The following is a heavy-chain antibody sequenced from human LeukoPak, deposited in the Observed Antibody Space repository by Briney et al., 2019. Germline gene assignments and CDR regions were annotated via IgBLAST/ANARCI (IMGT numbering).Heavy chain of an antibody. J-gene: IGHJ4*02. CDR3: ARVTTAGIYYFDY. CDR1: GGSISTSNSY. CDR2: IYYSGNT. V-gene: IGHV4-39*07. Sequence: SETLSLTCAVSGGSISTSNSYWGWIRRPPGKGLEWVGSIYYSGNTYYNPSLKSRVTISVDTSKNQFSLNLNSVTAADTAVYYCARVTTAGIYYFDYWGQGTLVTVSS. D-gene: IGHD6-13*01.